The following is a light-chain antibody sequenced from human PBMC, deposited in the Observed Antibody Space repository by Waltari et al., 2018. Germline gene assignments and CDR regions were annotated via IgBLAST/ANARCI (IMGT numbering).Light chain of an antibody. V-gene: IGKV3-15*01. CDR1: QSVSSN. CDR2: GAS. Sequence: EIVLTHSPATLSVPLGERATLSCRASQSVSSNLAWYQQKPGQAPSLLIYGASTRATGIPARFSGSGSGTEFTLAISSLQSEDFALYYCQQYKNWPPVTFGGGTKVEIK. J-gene: IGKJ4*01. CDR3: QQYKNWPPVT.